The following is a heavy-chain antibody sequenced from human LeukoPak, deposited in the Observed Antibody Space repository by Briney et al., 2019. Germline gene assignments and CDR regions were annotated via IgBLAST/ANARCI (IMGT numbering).Heavy chain of an antibody. Sequence: SETLSLTCTVSGGSISSGDYYWSWIRQPPGKGLEWIGYIYYSGSTYYNPSLKSRVTMSVDTSKNQFSLKLSSVTAADTAVYYCSRGSKIAARPSAFDIWGLGTMVTVSS. V-gene: IGHV4-30-4*08. CDR1: GGSISSGDYY. J-gene: IGHJ3*02. D-gene: IGHD6-6*01. CDR2: IYYSGST. CDR3: SRGSKIAARPSAFDI.